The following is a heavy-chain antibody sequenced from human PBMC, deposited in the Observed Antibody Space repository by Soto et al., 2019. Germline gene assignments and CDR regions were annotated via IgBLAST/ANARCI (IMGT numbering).Heavy chain of an antibody. CDR2: IYYSGST. D-gene: IGHD3-3*01. CDR1: GGSISSGDYY. Sequence: SETLSLTCTVSGGSISSGDYYWSWIRQPPGKGLEWIGYIYYSGSTYYNPSLKSRVTISVDTSKNQFSLKLSSVTAADTAVYYCARGAYDFWSGYTEGYFDYWCQGTLVTVAS. V-gene: IGHV4-30-4*01. J-gene: IGHJ4*02. CDR3: ARGAYDFWSGYTEGYFDY.